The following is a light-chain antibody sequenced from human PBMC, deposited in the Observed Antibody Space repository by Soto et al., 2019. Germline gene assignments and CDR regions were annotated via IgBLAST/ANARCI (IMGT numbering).Light chain of an antibody. CDR3: QQSYSTPWT. Sequence: IRVTHSPSSRYASVSDRITITCRPIQTISSYLNWYQQKPGKHTKLLIYGASSLQTGVPSRFSGSGSGTDFTLTIRSLQPEDFATYFCQQSYSTPWTFGQGTKA. CDR2: GAS. J-gene: IGKJ1*01. V-gene: IGKV1-39*01. CDR1: QTISSY.